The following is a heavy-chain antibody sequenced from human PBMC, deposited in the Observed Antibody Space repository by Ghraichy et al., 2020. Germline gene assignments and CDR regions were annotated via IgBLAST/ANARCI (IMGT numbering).Heavy chain of an antibody. CDR1: GFIFSSYS. J-gene: IGHJ4*02. Sequence: GGSLRLPCAASGFIFSSYSMNWVRQAPGKGLEWVSYISSSSSTIYYADSVKGRFTISRDNAKNSMYLQMNSLRDEDTAVYYCARVYYYYDSPGGYWGQGTLVTVSS. V-gene: IGHV3-48*02. D-gene: IGHD3-22*01. CDR2: ISSSSSTI. CDR3: ARVYYYYDSPGGY.